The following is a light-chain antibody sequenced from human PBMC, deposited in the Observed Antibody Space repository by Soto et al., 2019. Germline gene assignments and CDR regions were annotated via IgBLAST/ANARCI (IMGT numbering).Light chain of an antibody. Sequence: SYELTLPPSLSVASGQPCTLTCGADKIATKSLHWYQQRPGQAPVLVVYDDSDRPSGIPDRFSGSTSENTATLTISRVEAGDEADFYCKVWDTPSHHWAFGGGTQLTVL. CDR3: KVWDTPSHHWA. CDR1: KIATKS. J-gene: IGLJ7*01. V-gene: IGLV3-21*02. CDR2: DDS.